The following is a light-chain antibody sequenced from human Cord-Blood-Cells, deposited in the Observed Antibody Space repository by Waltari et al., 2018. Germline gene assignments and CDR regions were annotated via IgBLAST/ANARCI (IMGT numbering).Light chain of an antibody. CDR3: QQYCSSPLT. Sequence: EIVLTQSPGTLSLSPGERATLSCRASQSVSSSYLAWYQQKPGHAPRILIYGASSRDTGIPDRFSGSVSGKEFTLTISRLEPEDFAVYYCQQYCSSPLTFGRGTKGEIK. J-gene: IGKJ4*01. CDR2: GAS. CDR1: QSVSSSY. V-gene: IGKV3-20*01.